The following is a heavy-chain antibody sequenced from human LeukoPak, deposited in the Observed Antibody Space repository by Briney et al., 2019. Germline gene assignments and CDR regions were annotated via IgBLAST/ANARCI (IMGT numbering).Heavy chain of an antibody. CDR2: FDPEDGET. J-gene: IGHJ3*02. CDR1: GYTLTELS. Sequence: ASVKVSCKVSGYTLTELSMHWVRQAPGKGLEWMGGFDPEDGETIYAQKFQGRVTMTEDTSTDTAYMELSSLRSEDTAVYYCATRGSSGWYDAFDIWGQGTMVTVSS. V-gene: IGHV1-24*01. CDR3: ATRGSSGWYDAFDI. D-gene: IGHD6-19*01.